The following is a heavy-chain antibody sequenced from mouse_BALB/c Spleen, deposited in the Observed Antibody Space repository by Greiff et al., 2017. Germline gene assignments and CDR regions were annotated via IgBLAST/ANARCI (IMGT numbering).Heavy chain of an antibody. CDR2: ISSGSSTI. D-gene: IGHD2-1*01. CDR3: ARTSLLSGDY. V-gene: IGHV5-17*02. CDR1: GFTFSSFG. J-gene: IGHJ2*01. Sequence: DVMLVESGGGLVQPGGSRKLSCAASGFTFSSFGMHWVPQAPEKGLEWVAYISSGSSTIYYADTVKGRFTISRDNPKNTLFLQMTSLRSEDTAMYYCARTSLLSGDYWGQGTTLTVSS.